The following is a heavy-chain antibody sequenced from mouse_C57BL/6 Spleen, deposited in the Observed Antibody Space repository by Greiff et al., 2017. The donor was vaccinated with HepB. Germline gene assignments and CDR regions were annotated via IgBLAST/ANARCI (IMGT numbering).Heavy chain of an antibody. CDR2: IYPGDGDT. CDR1: GYAFSSSW. CDR3: ARDYYGSDLAWFAY. Sequence: VQLQQSGPELVKPGASVKISCKASGYAFSSSWMNWVKQRPGKGLEWIGRIYPGDGDTNYNGKFKGKATLTADKSSSTAYMQLSSLTSEDSAVYFCARDYYGSDLAWFAYWGQGTLVTVSA. D-gene: IGHD1-1*01. J-gene: IGHJ3*01. V-gene: IGHV1-82*01.